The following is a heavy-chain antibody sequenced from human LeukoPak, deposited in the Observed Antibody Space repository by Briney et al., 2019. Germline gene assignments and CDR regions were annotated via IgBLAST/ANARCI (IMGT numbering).Heavy chain of an antibody. CDR3: ASYTYYYDSSCPLYGYMDV. Sequence: SSVKVSCKAIGGTFSSYAINWVRQAPGQGLAWMGRIIPFFGTSNYAQKFQGRVTSTANKSTSTAYMELSSLRSEDTAVYYGASYTYYYDSSCPLYGYMDVWGKGTTVTVSS. CDR2: IIPFFGTS. V-gene: IGHV1-69*06. CDR1: GGTFSSYA. J-gene: IGHJ6*03. D-gene: IGHD3-22*01.